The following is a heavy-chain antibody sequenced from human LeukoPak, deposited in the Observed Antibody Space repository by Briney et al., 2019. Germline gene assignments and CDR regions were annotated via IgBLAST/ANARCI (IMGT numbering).Heavy chain of an antibody. J-gene: IGHJ4*02. V-gene: IGHV3-33*01. D-gene: IGHD3-10*01. CDR2: IWYDGSNK. Sequence: GGSLRLSCAASGFTFSSYGMHWVRQAPGKGLEWVAVIWYDGSNKYYADSVKGRFTISRDNSKNTLYLQMNSLRAEDTAVYYCARDVPSSGSYLSGVDHWGQGTLVTVSS. CDR3: ARDVPSSGSYLSGVDH. CDR1: GFTFSSYG.